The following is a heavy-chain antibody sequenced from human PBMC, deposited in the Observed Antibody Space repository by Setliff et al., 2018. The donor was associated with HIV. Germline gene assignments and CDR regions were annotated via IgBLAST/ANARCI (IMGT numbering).Heavy chain of an antibody. CDR1: GDSSGINY. V-gene: IGHV4-59*08. Sequence: SETLSPTCTVSGDSSGINYWAWIRQPPGKGLEWIGSVSYAGTTNYNPSLKSRVTISVDTSKNQFSLKLSSVTAADTAVYYCARRHYDFWSGYYNWFDPWGQGTLVTVSS. CDR2: VSYAGTT. D-gene: IGHD3-3*01. J-gene: IGHJ5*02. CDR3: ARRHYDFWSGYYNWFDP.